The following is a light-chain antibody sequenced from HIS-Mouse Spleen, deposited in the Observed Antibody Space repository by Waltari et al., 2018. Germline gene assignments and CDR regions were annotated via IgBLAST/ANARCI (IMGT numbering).Light chain of an antibody. CDR2: EDS. J-gene: IGLJ2*01. CDR1: ALPKKY. CDR3: YSTDSSGNHRV. V-gene: IGLV3-10*01. Sequence: SYELPQPPSVSVSPGQTARITCSGDALPKKYAYWYQQKSGQAPVLVIYEDSKRPSGIPGGFSGSSSGTMATLTISGAQVEDEADYYCYSTDSSGNHRVFGGGTKLTVL.